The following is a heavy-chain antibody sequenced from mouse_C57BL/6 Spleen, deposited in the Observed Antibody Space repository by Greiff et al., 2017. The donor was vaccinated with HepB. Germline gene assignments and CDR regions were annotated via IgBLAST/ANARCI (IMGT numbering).Heavy chain of an antibody. Sequence: EVQLHQSGPELVKPGASVKIPCKASGYTFTDYNMDWVKQSPGKSLEWIGDINPNNGGTIYNQKFKGKATLTVDKSSSTAYMELRSLASDDTADYYCARSGGSRALFAYWGQGTLVTVSA. D-gene: IGHD1-1*01. CDR3: ARSGGSRALFAY. CDR1: GYTFTDYN. V-gene: IGHV1-18*01. CDR2: INPNNGGT. J-gene: IGHJ3*01.